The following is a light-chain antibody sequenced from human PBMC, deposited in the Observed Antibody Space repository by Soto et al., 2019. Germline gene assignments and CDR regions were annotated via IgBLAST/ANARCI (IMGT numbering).Light chain of an antibody. CDR3: SSFTSSSTPYDV. CDR1: SSDVGGYNY. V-gene: IGLV2-14*01. CDR2: DVS. Sequence: QSALTQPASVSGSLGQSITIPCTGTSSDVGGYNYVSWYQQHPGKAPRLMIYDVSTRPSGVSNRFSGSQSGNTASLTISGLQAEDDADYYCSSFTSSSTPYDVFGAGTKLTVL. J-gene: IGLJ1*01.